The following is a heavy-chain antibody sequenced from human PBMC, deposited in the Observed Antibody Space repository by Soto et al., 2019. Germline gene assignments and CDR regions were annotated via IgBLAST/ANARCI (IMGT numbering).Heavy chain of an antibody. CDR3: ASREGTTEVI. Sequence: VQLLESGGGLVQPGGSLRLSCAASSGFTFSSYAMSWVRQAPGKGLEWVSTISGSGGSTYYADSVKGRFTISRDNSENTLYLQMNSLRAGDTAVYYCASREGTTEVIWGQGTLVTVSS. CDR1: SGFTFSSYA. CDR2: ISGSGGST. J-gene: IGHJ4*02. D-gene: IGHD4-17*01. V-gene: IGHV3-23*01.